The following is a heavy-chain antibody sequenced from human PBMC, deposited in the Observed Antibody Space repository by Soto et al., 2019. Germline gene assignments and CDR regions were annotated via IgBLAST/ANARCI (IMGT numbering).Heavy chain of an antibody. D-gene: IGHD2-2*01. V-gene: IGHV4-39*01. Sequence: SETLSLTCTFSGGSISSSSYYWGWIRQPPGKGLEWIGSIYYSGSTYYNPSLKSRVTISVDTSKNQFSLKLSSVTAADTAVYYCARRSCSSTSCRHYYFDYWGQGTLVTVS. J-gene: IGHJ4*02. CDR2: IYYSGST. CDR3: ARRSCSSTSCRHYYFDY. CDR1: GGSISSSSYY.